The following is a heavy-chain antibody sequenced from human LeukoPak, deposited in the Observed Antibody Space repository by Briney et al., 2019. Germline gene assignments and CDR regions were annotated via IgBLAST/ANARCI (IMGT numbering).Heavy chain of an antibody. J-gene: IGHJ6*03. CDR1: GGSISSSSYY. CDR2: IYTSGST. Sequence: PSETLSLTCTVSGGSISSSSYYWGWIRQPPGKGLEWIGRIYTSGSTNYNPSLKSRVTISVDTSKNQFSLKLSSVTAADTAVYYCARVYEGHYYYMDVWGKGTTVTISS. CDR3: ARVYEGHYYYMDV. V-gene: IGHV4-39*07. D-gene: IGHD5/OR15-5a*01.